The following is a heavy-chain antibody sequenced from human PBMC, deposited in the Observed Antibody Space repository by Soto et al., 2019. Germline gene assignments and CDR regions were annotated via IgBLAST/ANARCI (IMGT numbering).Heavy chain of an antibody. Sequence: EVQLLESGGGLVQPGGSLRLSCAASGFTFSSYALSWVRQAPGKGLEWVSGIIGDGGRTYYSDSVKGRFTISTDKAKNTLYLQMNSLRAEDTAIYYWAKSRIAPNMVRRPIILWFDPWGQGTLVTVSS. CDR2: IIGDGGRT. D-gene: IGHD3-10*01. CDR3: AKSRIAPNMVRRPIILWFDP. J-gene: IGHJ5*02. CDR1: GFTFSSYA. V-gene: IGHV3-23*01.